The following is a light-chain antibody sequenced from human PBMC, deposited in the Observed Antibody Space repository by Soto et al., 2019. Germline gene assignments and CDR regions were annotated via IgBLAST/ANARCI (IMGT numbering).Light chain of an antibody. CDR2: GAS. Sequence: EIVLPQSPATLSLSPGERATLSCRASQSVSSYLAWYQQKPGQAPRLLIYGASNRATGIPDRFSGSGSGTDFTLTISSLEPEDFAVYYCQQYGSSPWTFGQGTKVDIK. V-gene: IGKV3-20*01. CDR1: QSVSSY. CDR3: QQYGSSPWT. J-gene: IGKJ1*01.